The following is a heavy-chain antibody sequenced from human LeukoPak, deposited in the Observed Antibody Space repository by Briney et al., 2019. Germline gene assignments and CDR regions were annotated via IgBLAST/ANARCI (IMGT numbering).Heavy chain of an antibody. J-gene: IGHJ4*02. V-gene: IGHV4-59*01. Sequence: SETLSLTCTVSGGSISSYYWSWIRQPPGKGLEWIGYIYYSGSTNYNPSLKGRVTISVDTSKNQFSLKLSSVTAADTAVYYCASSLYNYGSYYFDYWGRGTTVTVSS. D-gene: IGHD5-18*01. CDR3: ASSLYNYGSYYFDY. CDR2: IYYSGST. CDR1: GGSISSYY.